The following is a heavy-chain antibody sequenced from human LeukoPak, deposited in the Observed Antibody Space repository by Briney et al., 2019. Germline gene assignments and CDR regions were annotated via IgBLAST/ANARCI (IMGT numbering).Heavy chain of an antibody. Sequence: GGSLRLSCAASGFTFYSYAMSWVRQAPGKGLEWVSTIINSGGTTFYADSVKGRFTISRDNSKNTLYLQMNSLRAEDTAVYYCAKDFDRSSWYFDYWGQGTLVTVSS. CDR2: IINSGGTT. V-gene: IGHV3-23*01. D-gene: IGHD6-13*01. CDR1: GFTFYSYA. CDR3: AKDFDRSSWYFDY. J-gene: IGHJ4*02.